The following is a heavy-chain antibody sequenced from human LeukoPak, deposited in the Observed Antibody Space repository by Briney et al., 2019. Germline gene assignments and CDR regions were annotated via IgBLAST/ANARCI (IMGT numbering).Heavy chain of an antibody. Sequence: SETLSLTCTVSGGSISSSSYYWGWIRQPPGKGLEWIGSIYYSGSTYYNPSLKSRVTISVDTSKNQFSLKLSSVTAAYSAVYYCARHGDSSKEGIFDYWGQGTLVTVSS. CDR1: GGSISSSSYY. CDR2: IYYSGST. J-gene: IGHJ4*02. D-gene: IGHD6-13*01. CDR3: ARHGDSSKEGIFDY. V-gene: IGHV4-39*01.